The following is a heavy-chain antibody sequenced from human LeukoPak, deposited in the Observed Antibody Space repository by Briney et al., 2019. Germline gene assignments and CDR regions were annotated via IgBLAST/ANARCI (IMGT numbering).Heavy chain of an antibody. J-gene: IGHJ4*02. CDR2: IYYIGST. CDR1: GGSISSSSYY. D-gene: IGHD3-9*01. CDR3: ARSVLEYDILTGYYTRPYFDY. Sequence: SETLSLTCTVSGGSISSSSYYWGWIRQPPGKGLEWMGIIYYIGSTYYNPSLKSRVTISVDTSKNQFSLKLSSVTAADTAVYYCARSVLEYDILTGYYTRPYFDYWGQGTMVTVSS. V-gene: IGHV4-39*01.